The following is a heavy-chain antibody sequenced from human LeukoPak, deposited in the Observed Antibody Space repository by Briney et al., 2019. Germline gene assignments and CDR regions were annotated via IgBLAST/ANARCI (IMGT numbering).Heavy chain of an antibody. V-gene: IGHV3-48*01. Sequence: GGSLRLSCAASGFTFSSYSMNWVRQAPGKGLEWVSYISSSSSIIYYADSVKGRFTISRDNAKNSLYLQMNSLRAEDTAVYYCARDRKQWLAHDAFDIWGQGTMVTVSS. J-gene: IGHJ3*02. CDR2: ISSSSSII. D-gene: IGHD6-19*01. CDR3: ARDRKQWLAHDAFDI. CDR1: GFTFSSYS.